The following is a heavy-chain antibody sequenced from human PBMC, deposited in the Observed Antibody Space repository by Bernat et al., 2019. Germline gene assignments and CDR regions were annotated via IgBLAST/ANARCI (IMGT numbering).Heavy chain of an antibody. J-gene: IGHJ4*02. Sequence: QLQLQESGPGLVKPSETLSLTCTVSGGSISSSSYYWGWIRQPPGKGLEWIGSIYYSGSTYYNPSLKSRVTISVDTSKNQFSLKLSSVTAADTAVYYGGRQEGDYVALFDYWGQGTLVTVSS. D-gene: IGHD3-16*01. V-gene: IGHV4-39*01. CDR1: GGSISSSSYY. CDR2: IYYSGST. CDR3: GRQEGDYVALFDY.